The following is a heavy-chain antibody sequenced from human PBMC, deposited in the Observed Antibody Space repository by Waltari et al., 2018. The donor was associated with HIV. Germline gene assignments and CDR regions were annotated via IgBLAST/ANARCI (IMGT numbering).Heavy chain of an antibody. V-gene: IGHV3-48*04. CDR3: ARARGYSYGYEDY. D-gene: IGHD5-18*01. J-gene: IGHJ4*02. CDR1: GFSFSSYS. Sequence: EVQLVESGGDLVQPGGSLRLSCAASGFSFSSYSMNCVRQAPGKGRECISYISNRGNTSDYADSVKGRFTICRDNAKNSLSLQMHSLRAEDTAVYYCARARGYSYGYEDYWGQGALVTVSS. CDR2: ISNRGNTS.